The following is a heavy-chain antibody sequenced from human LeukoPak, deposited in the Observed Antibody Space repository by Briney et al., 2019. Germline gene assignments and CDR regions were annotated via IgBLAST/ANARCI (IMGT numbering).Heavy chain of an antibody. CDR2: FKNDGSSA. Sequence: PGGSLRLSCAVSGFTSSDYWMHWVRQAPGKGLVWVSRFKNDGSSATYADSVKGRFTISRDEAKNTLYLQMNSLRVEDTAVYYCARLTRVGYNSYVYWGQGTPVTVSS. CDR1: GFTSSDYW. D-gene: IGHD5-24*01. V-gene: IGHV3-74*01. J-gene: IGHJ1*01. CDR3: ARLTRVGYNSYVY.